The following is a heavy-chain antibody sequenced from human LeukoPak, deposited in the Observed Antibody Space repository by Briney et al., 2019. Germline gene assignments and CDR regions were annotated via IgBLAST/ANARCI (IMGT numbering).Heavy chain of an antibody. CDR3: ARDQGSSWYVDYYYYYYMDV. D-gene: IGHD6-13*01. J-gene: IGHJ6*03. CDR2: INTNTGNP. Sequence: GASVKVSCKASGYTFTSYDINWVRQAPGQGLEWMGWINTNTGNPTYAQGFTGRFVFSLDTSVSTAYLQISSLKAEDTAVYYCARDQGSSWYVDYYYYYYMDVWGKGTTVTVSS. V-gene: IGHV7-4-1*02. CDR1: GYTFTSYD.